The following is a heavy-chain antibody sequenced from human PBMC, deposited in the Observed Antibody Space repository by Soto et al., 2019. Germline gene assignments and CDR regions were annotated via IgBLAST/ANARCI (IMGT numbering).Heavy chain of an antibody. CDR3: AKDPLVVVAATWGY. J-gene: IGHJ4*02. D-gene: IGHD2-15*01. V-gene: IGHV3-23*01. Sequence: GGSLRLSCAASGFTFSSYAMSWVRQAPGKGLEWVSAISGSGGSTYYADSVKGRFTISRDNSKNTLYLQMNSLRAEDTAVYYCAKDPLVVVAATWGYWGQGTLVTVSS. CDR2: ISGSGGST. CDR1: GFTFSSYA.